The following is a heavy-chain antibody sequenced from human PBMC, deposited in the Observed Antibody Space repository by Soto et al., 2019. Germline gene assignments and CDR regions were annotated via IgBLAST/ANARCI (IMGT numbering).Heavy chain of an antibody. D-gene: IGHD2-15*01. J-gene: IGHJ4*02. CDR1: GFTFSSYG. Sequence: GGSLRLSCAASGFTFSSYGMHWVRQAPGKGLEWVAVISYDGSNKYYADSVKGRFTISRDNSKNTLYLQMNSLRAEDTAVYYCARGVPTHVVVVAAIFDYWGQGNLVAVSS. CDR2: ISYDGSNK. V-gene: IGHV3-30*03. CDR3: ARGVPTHVVVVAAIFDY.